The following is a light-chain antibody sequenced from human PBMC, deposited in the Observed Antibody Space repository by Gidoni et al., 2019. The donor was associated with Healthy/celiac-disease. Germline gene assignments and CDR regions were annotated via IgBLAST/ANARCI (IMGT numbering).Light chain of an antibody. CDR3: QAWDSSTGVV. V-gene: IGLV3-1*01. Sequence: SYELTQPPSVSVSPGQTASITCSGDKLGDKYACWYQQKPGQSPVLVIYQDSKRPSGIPWRISGPNSGNTATLTISGTQAMDEADYYCQAWDSSTGVVFGGGTKLTVL. CDR2: QDS. J-gene: IGLJ2*01. CDR1: KLGDKY.